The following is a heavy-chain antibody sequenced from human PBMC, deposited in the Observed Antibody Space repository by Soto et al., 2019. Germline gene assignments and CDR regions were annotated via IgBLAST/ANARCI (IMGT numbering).Heavy chain of an antibody. CDR1: GGSISSGDYY. J-gene: IGHJ6*02. CDR2: IYYSGST. CDR3: ARNSTTGAYYGMDV. Sequence: TLSLTCTVSGGSISSGDYYWSWIRQPPGKGLEWIGYIYYSGSTYYNPSLKSRVTISVDTSKNQFSLKLSSVTAADTAVYYCARNSTTGAYYGMDVWGQGTTVTVSS. V-gene: IGHV4-30-4*01. D-gene: IGHD5-12*01.